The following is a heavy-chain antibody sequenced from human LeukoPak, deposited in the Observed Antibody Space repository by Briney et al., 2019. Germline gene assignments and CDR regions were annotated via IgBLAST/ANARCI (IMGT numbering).Heavy chain of an antibody. V-gene: IGHV3-23*01. CDR2: ISGSGGST. Sequence: PGGSLRLSCTASGFTFSDFYMSWVRQAPGKGLEWVSAISGSGGSTYYADSVKGRFTISRDNSKNTLYLQMNSLRAEDTAVYYCAKFDYYDSSGYYHKVLDAFDIWGQGTMVTVSS. J-gene: IGHJ3*02. CDR1: GFTFSDFY. CDR3: AKFDYYDSSGYYHKVLDAFDI. D-gene: IGHD3-22*01.